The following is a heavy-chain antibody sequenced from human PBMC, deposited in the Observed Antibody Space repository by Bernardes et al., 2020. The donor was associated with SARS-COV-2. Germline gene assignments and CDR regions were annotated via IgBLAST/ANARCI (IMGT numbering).Heavy chain of an antibody. CDR2: ISSSGSTI. D-gene: IGHD5-12*01. CDR1: GFTFSSYE. CDR3: ARNRGYSRGLFDP. J-gene: IGHJ5*02. Sequence: GGSLRLSCAASGFTFSSYEMNWVRQAPGKGLEWVSYISSSGSTIYYADSVKGRFTISRDNAKNSLYLQMNSLRAEDTAVYYCARNRGYSRGLFDPWGQGTLVTVSS. V-gene: IGHV3-48*03.